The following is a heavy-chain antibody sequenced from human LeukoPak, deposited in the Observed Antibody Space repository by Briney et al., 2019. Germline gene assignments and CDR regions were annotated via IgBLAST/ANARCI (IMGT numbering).Heavy chain of an antibody. CDR1: GYSFTSYW. CDR3: ARHETGPYFDY. J-gene: IGHJ4*02. CDR2: IYPGDSDT. D-gene: IGHD1-1*01. Sequence: HGESLEISCKGSGYSFTSYWIGWVRQMPGKGLECMGIIYPGDSDTRYSPSFQGQVTISADRSISTAYLQWSSLKASDTAMYYCARHETGPYFDYWGQGTLVTVPS. V-gene: IGHV5-51*01.